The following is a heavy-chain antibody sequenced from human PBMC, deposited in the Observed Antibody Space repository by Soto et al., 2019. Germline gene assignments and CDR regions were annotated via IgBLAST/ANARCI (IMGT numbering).Heavy chain of an antibody. V-gene: IGHV3-21*01. J-gene: IGHJ6*01. CDR3: ARDMVVVPAADV. Sequence: PWGSLRVSWVPSGFTFSIYIMNSVRQAPGKGLELVSSISSSSSYIYYADSVKGRFTISRDNAKNSLYLQMNSLRAEDTAVYYCARDMVVVPAADVWGQGTTVTVSS. D-gene: IGHD2-2*01. CDR1: GFTFSIYI. CDR2: ISSSSSYI.